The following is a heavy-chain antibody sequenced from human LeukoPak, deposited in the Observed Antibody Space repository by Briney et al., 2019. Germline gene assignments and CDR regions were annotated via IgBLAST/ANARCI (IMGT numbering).Heavy chain of an antibody. D-gene: IGHD3-9*01. Sequence: GGSLRLSCAASGFIFSSYGMHWVRQAPGKGLEWVAFIRYDGSNKYYADSVKGRFTISRDNSKNTLYLQMNSLRAEDTAVYYCARDLGNLNYDILTGYSLGAFDIWGQGTMVTVSS. V-gene: IGHV3-30*02. CDR2: IRYDGSNK. CDR1: GFIFSSYG. CDR3: ARDLGNLNYDILTGYSLGAFDI. J-gene: IGHJ3*02.